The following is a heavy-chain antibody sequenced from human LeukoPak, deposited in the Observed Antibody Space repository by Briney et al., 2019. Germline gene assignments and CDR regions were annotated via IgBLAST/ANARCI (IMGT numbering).Heavy chain of an antibody. J-gene: IGHJ3*02. Sequence: SMKVSCKASGGTFSSYAISWVRQAPGQGLEWMGGIIPIFGTANYAQKFQGRVTITADESTSTAYMELSSLRSEDTAVYYCARDSPGGGGTEGPDAFDIWGQGTMVTVSS. CDR3: ARDSPGGGGTEGPDAFDI. CDR2: IIPIFGTA. V-gene: IGHV1-69*13. CDR1: GGTFSSYA. D-gene: IGHD2-15*01.